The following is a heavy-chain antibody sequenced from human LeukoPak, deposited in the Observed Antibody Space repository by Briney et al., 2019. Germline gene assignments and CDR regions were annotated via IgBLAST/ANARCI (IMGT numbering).Heavy chain of an antibody. CDR2: LSSRETTI. V-gene: IGHV3-48*03. D-gene: IGHD2-21*02. CDR3: AKDIEAGTAGFSFDY. CDR1: GFTFSSYD. J-gene: IGHJ4*02. Sequence: GGSLRLSCAASGFTFSSYDLNWVRQAPGKGLEWISYLSSRETTIYYADSVKGRFTISRDNAKNSLYLRMNSLRTEDTALYYCAKDIEAGTAGFSFDYWGQGTLVAVSS.